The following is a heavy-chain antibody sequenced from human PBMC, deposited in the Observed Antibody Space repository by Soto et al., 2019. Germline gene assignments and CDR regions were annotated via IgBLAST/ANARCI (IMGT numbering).Heavy chain of an antibody. J-gene: IGHJ5*02. D-gene: IGHD5-18*01. Sequence: ASVKVSCKASGYTFTSYGISWVRQAPGQGLEWMGWISAYNGNTNYAQKLQGRVTMTTDTSTSTAYMELRSLRSDDTAVYYCAIIADMVTIFGWLDPWGQGTLVTVYS. CDR1: GYTFTSYG. V-gene: IGHV1-18*04. CDR2: ISAYNGNT. CDR3: AIIADMVTIFGWLDP.